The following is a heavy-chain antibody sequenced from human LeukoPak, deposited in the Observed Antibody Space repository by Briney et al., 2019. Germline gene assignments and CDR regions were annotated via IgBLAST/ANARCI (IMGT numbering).Heavy chain of an antibody. CDR2: IYYSGST. Sequence: SETLSLTCTVSGGSISSSSYYWGWIRQPPGKGLEWIGSIYYSGSTYYNPSLKSRVTISVDTSKNQFSLKLTSVTAADTAVYHCARGGQDTNGYFIWFDTWGQGTLVTVSS. CDR1: GGSISSSSYY. J-gene: IGHJ5*02. D-gene: IGHD2-8*01. V-gene: IGHV4-39*07. CDR3: ARGGQDTNGYFIWFDT.